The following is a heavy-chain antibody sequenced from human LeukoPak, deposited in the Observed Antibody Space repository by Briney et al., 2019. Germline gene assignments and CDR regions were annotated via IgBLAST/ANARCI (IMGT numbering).Heavy chain of an antibody. D-gene: IGHD6-19*01. CDR3: ARDPKALYTSRWVFDY. CDR1: GFTFSTYE. Sequence: GGSLRLSCAASGFTFSTYEMNWVRQAPGKGLEWVSYISSGGSTKYYADSVRGRFAISRDNGKNSLYLQMNSLRAEDTALYYCARDPKALYTSRWVFDYWGQGTLVTVSS. V-gene: IGHV3-48*03. J-gene: IGHJ4*02. CDR2: ISSGGSTK.